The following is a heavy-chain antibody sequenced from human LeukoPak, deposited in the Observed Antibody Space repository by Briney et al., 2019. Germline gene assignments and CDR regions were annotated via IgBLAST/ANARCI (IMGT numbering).Heavy chain of an antibody. J-gene: IGHJ4*02. CDR3: AKNSTVVVPATIRY. D-gene: IGHD2-2*01. CDR1: AFTFSNYA. V-gene: IGHV3-23*01. Sequence: SGGSLRLSCAASAFTFSNYAMSWVRQAPGKGLEWVSAISGSGGSTYYADSVKGRFTISRDNSKNTLYLQMNSLRAEDTAVYYCAKNSTVVVPATIRYWSQGTLVTVSS. CDR2: ISGSGGST.